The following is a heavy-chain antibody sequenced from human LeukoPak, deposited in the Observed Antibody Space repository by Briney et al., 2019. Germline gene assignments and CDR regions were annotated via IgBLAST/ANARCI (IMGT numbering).Heavy chain of an antibody. CDR1: GYTFTSYY. D-gene: IGHD3-22*01. V-gene: IGHV1-46*01. J-gene: IGHJ4*02. CDR2: INPSGGST. Sequence: ASVKVSCKASGYTFTSYYMHWVRQAPGQGLEWMGIINPSGGSTSYAQKFQGRVTMTRDTSTSTVYMELSSLRSEDTAVYYCARDMTYYCDSSGSPSTYFDYWGQGTLVTVSS. CDR3: ARDMTYYCDSSGSPSTYFDY.